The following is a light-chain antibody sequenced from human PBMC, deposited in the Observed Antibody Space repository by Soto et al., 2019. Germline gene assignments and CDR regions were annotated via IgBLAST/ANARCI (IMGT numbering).Light chain of an antibody. CDR2: EVT. V-gene: IGLV2-14*03. CDR3: CSHSTSITWM. CDR1: SSDVGDYY. Sequence: QSALTQPASVSGSPGQSITISCTGTSSDVGDYYVSWYQQHPGKAPKLMIYEVTNRLSGVSNRFSGSKSGNTASLTISGLQAEDEAVYYCCSHSTSITWMFGGGTKLTVL. J-gene: IGLJ3*02.